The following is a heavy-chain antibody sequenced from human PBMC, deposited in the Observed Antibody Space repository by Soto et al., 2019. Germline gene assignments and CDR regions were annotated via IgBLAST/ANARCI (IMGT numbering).Heavy chain of an antibody. CDR2: IIPIFGTA. CDR3: ARGLMYYYDSSGRGSGWFDP. V-gene: IGHV1-69*01. Sequence: QVQLVQSGAEVKKPGSSVKVSCKASGGTFSSYAISWVRQAPGQGLEWMGGIIPIFGTANYAQKFQGRVTITADESTSTAYMELSSLRSEDTAVYCCARGLMYYYDSSGRGSGWFDPWGQGTLVTVSS. J-gene: IGHJ5*02. CDR1: GGTFSSYA. D-gene: IGHD3-22*01.